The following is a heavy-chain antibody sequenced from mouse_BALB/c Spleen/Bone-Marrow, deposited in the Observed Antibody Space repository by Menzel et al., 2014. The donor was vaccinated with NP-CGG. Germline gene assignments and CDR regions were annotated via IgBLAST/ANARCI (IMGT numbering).Heavy chain of an antibody. CDR3: TRGGAYYRYTSFAY. CDR2: INPSNGGT. J-gene: IGHJ3*01. Sequence: VKLMESGAELVKPGASVKLSCKASGYTFTSYYMYWVKQRPGQGLEWIGEINPSNGGTNFNEKFKSKATLTVDKSSSTAYMQLSSLTSEDSAVYYCTRGGAYYRYTSFAYWGQGTLVTVSA. CDR1: GYTFTSYY. D-gene: IGHD2-14*01. V-gene: IGHV1S81*02.